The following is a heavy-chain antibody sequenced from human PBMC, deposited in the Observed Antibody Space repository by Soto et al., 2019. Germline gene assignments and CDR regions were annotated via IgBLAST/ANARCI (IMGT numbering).Heavy chain of an antibody. Sequence: EVQLVQSGAEVKKPGESLKISCKGSGYSFTDCWIGWVSQMPGKGLAWMGIIYPGDSDTRYTPSFQGQVTISVDKSISTVYLHWSSLKASDTAMFFCARHWGSGWYLDPWGQGILVTVSS. D-gene: IGHD6-19*01. J-gene: IGHJ5*02. CDR1: GYSFTDCW. CDR3: ARHWGSGWYLDP. CDR2: IYPGDSDT. V-gene: IGHV5-51*01.